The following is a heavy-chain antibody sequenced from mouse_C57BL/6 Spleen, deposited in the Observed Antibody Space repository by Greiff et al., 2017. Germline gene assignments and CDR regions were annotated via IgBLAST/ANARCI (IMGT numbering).Heavy chain of an antibody. CDR1: GFSLTSYG. CDR3: ATTGFAY. Sequence: VQLQQSGPGLVQPSQSLSITCTVSGFSLTSYGVHWVRQSPGKGLEWLGVIWSGGSTDYNAAFISRLSISKDNSKSQVFFKMNSLQADDTAIYYCATTGFAYWGQGTLVTVSA. J-gene: IGHJ3*01. V-gene: IGHV2-2*01. CDR2: IWSGGST.